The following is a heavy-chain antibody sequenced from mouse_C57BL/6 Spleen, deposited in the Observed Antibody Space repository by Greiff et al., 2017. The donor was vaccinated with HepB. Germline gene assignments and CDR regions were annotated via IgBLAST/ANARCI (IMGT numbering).Heavy chain of an antibody. V-gene: IGHV3-6*01. CDR2: ISYDGSN. CDR3: AREGVYGNPFGY. Sequence: DVKLVESGPGLVKPSQSLSLTCSVTGYSITSGYYWNWIRQFPGNKLEWMGYISYDGSNNYNPSLKNRISITRDTSKNQFFLKLNSVTTEDTATYYCAREGVYGNPFGYWGQGTTLTVSS. J-gene: IGHJ2*01. CDR1: GYSITSGYY. D-gene: IGHD2-1*01.